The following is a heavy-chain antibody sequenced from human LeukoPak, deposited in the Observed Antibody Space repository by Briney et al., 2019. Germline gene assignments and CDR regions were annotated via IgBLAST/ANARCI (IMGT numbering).Heavy chain of an antibody. Sequence: SQTLSLTCAISGDSVSSNSAAWNWIRQSPSRGLEWLGRTYYRSKWYNDYAVSVKSRITINPDTSKNQFSLQLNSVTPEDTAVYYCARHGGSGSYFPLSFDYWGQGTLVTVSS. CDR3: ARHGGSGSYFPLSFDY. D-gene: IGHD1-26*01. CDR2: TYYRSKWYN. V-gene: IGHV6-1*01. CDR1: GDSVSSNSAA. J-gene: IGHJ4*02.